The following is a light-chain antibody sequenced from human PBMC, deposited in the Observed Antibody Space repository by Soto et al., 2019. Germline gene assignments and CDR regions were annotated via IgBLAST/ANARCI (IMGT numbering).Light chain of an antibody. CDR2: YDD. V-gene: IGLV1-36*01. CDR1: SSNVGNKV. CDR3: ASWDDSLNGVV. J-gene: IGLJ2*01. Sequence: QSVLTQPPSVSDAPGQRVTISCSGSSSNVGNKVVNWYQQVPGKAPRLLIYYDDVLPSGVSDRFSGSKSGTSASLAISGLQSEDGADYYCASWDDSLNGVVFGGGTKLTVL.